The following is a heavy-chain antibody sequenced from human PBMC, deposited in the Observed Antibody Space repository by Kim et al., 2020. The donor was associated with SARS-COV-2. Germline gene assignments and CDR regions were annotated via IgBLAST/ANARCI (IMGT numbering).Heavy chain of an antibody. V-gene: IGHV4-59*08. CDR2: IYYSGST. Sequence: SETLSLTCTVSGGSISSYYWSWIRQPPGKGLEWIGYIYYSGSTNYNPSLKSRVTISVDTSKNQFSLKLSSVTAADTAVYYCARLGYCSSTSCSGDWFDPWGQGTLVTVSS. CDR3: ARLGYCSSTSCSGDWFDP. D-gene: IGHD2-2*01. CDR1: GGSISSYY. J-gene: IGHJ5*02.